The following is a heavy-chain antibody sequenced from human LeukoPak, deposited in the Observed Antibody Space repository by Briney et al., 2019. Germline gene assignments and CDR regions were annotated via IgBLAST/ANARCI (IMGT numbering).Heavy chain of an antibody. D-gene: IGHD1-26*01. J-gene: IGHJ4*02. CDR2: ISAIGDST. CDR1: GFTFSSYS. CDR3: AKAPQGPTIFDY. V-gene: IGHV3-23*01. Sequence: QTGGSLRLSCAASGFTFSSYSMGWVRQAPGRGLEWVSLISAIGDSTQYADSVKGRFTISRDNSKNTLYLQMNSLRAEDTAVYYCAKAPQGPTIFDYWGQGTLVTVSS.